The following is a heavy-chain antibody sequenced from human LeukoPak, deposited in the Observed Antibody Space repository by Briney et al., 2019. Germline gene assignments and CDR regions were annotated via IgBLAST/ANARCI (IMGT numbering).Heavy chain of an antibody. V-gene: IGHV5-51*01. J-gene: IGHJ4*02. Sequence: GESLKISCKGSGCIFTNYWIGWVRQMPGKGLEWMGIIYPNDSDTRYSPSFQGQVTISADKSISTAYLQWSSLKASDTAMYYCARPMGYDSSAYRHWGQGTLVTVSS. D-gene: IGHD3-22*01. CDR2: IYPNDSDT. CDR1: GCIFTNYW. CDR3: ARPMGYDSSAYRH.